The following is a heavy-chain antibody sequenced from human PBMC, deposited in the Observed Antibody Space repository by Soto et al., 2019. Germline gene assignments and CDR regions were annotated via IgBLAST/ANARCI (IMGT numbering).Heavy chain of an antibody. J-gene: IGHJ5*02. CDR1: GASITTYY. CDR3: ARDWDSSGMFDP. V-gene: IGHV4-59*01. Sequence: SETLSLTCSVSGASITTYYWSWIRQPPGKGLEWIGSISYSGSTKYNPSLESRVMISLDTSKNQFSLRLTSVTAADTALYYCARDWDSSGMFDPWGQGALVTVSS. CDR2: ISYSGST. D-gene: IGHD3-10*01.